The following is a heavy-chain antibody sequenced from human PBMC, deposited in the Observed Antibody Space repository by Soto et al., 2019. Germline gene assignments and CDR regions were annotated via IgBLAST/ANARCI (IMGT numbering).Heavy chain of an antibody. CDR2: IYKSATT. J-gene: IGHJ5*01. CDR1: GDSISNLDYF. V-gene: IGHV4-30-4*01. D-gene: IGHD7-27*01. CDR3: ARGRYCLTGRCFPNWFDS. Sequence: SETPSLTCSVSGDSISNLDYFWAWIRQPPGQALEYIGYIYKSATTYYNPSFESRVAISVDTSKSQFSLNVTSVTAADTAVYFCARGRYCLTGRCFPNWFDSWGQGALVTVSS.